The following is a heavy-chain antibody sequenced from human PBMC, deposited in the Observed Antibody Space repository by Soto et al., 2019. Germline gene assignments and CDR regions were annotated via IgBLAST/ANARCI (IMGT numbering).Heavy chain of an antibody. J-gene: IGHJ6*03. V-gene: IGHV1-69*02. CDR1: GGSFISYS. D-gene: IGHD2-21*01. Sequence: QVQLVQSGAELKKPGSSVKVSCEASGGSFISYSFTWVRQAPGQGLEWMGRIIPIQGKANYALKFHDRVTITADRSTRTAYMELRCLRPEDTAVYYCAKSLLFVDHAYMDVWGKGTTVTVSS. CDR2: IIPIQGKA. CDR3: AKSLLFVDHAYMDV.